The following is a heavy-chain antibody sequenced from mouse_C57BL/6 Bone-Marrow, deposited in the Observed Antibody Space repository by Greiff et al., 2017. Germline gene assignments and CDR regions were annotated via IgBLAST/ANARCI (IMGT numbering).Heavy chain of an antibody. CDR1: GFSLTSYG. CDR2: IWSGRST. Sequence: LQESGPGLVQPSQSLSITCTVSGFSLTSYGVHWVRQSPGKGLEWLGVIWSGRSTDYNAAFISILSISKDNSKSQVLFKMNSLQADDTAIYYCARRCGFLWFADWGQGTLVTVSA. D-gene: IGHD1-1*02. CDR3: ARRCGFLWFAD. J-gene: IGHJ3*01. V-gene: IGHV2-2*01.